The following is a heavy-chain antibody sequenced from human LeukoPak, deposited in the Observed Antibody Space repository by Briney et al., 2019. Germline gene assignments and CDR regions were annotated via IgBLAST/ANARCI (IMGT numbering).Heavy chain of an antibody. CDR1: GFTFDDYA. V-gene: IGHV3-9*01. D-gene: IGHD6-13*01. J-gene: IGHJ2*01. CDR3: AKIEGIAAAGTSWYFDL. Sequence: AGGSLRLSCAASGFTFDDYAMHWVRQASGKGLEWVSGISWNSGSIGYADSVKGRFTISGDNAKKSLYLQMNSLRAEDTALYYCAKIEGIAAAGTSWYFDLWGRGTLVTVSS. CDR2: ISWNSGSI.